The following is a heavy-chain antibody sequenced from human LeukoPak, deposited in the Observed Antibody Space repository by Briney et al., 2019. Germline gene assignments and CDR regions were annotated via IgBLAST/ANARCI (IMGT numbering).Heavy chain of an antibody. CDR1: GFTFSDYY. CDR2: ISNTGSAK. J-gene: IGHJ4*02. D-gene: IGHD2-2*01. V-gene: IGHV3-11*01. Sequence: PGGTLRLSCAASGFTFSDYYMNWLRQAPGRGLEWVSYISNTGSAKYYADSVKGRFTISRDNAKNSVYLEMNSLRAEDTAVYYCAKDGVVPAAAAYYFDHWGQGTLVTVSS. CDR3: AKDGVVPAAAAYYFDH.